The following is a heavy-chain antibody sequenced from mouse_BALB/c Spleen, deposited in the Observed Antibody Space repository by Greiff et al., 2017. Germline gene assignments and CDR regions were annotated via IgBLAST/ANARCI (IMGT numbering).Heavy chain of an antibody. V-gene: IGHV6-6*02. D-gene: IGHD1-1*01. CDR2: IRLKSNNYAT. CDR3: TRRTTTVVEEAWFAY. Sequence: EVKLVESGGGLVQPGGSMKLSCVASGFTFSNYWMNWVRQSPEKGLEWVAEIRLKSNNYATHYAESVKGRFTISRDDSKSSVYLQMNNLRAEDTGIYYCTRRTTTVVEEAWFAYWGQGTLVTVSA. J-gene: IGHJ3*01. CDR1: GFTFSNYW.